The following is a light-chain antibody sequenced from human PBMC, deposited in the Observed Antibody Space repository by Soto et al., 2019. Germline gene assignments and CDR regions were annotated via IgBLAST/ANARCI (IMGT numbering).Light chain of an antibody. J-gene: IGKJ4*01. CDR1: QSVNSN. CDR3: QQYNACPLT. Sequence: EIVMTQSPATLSVSPGERVTLSCRASQSVNSNLAWYQQKPGQTPKLLIYVASTRATGIPARFSGSGSGTEFTHTISSLQSEDFAIYYCQQYNACPLTFGGGTKVEFK. V-gene: IGKV3-15*01. CDR2: VAS.